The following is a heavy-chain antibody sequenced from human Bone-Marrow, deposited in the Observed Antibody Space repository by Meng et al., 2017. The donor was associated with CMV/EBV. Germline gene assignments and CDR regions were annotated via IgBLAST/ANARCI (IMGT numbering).Heavy chain of an antibody. Sequence: GESLKISCVASGFIFKTYVMHWVRQAPGKGLEWVTGIKYDGTEKYYADSVRGRFTVSRDNSKNVLYLEMKSLRTEDTALYYCAYYSSSGYYFAYWGRGTRVTVSS. CDR2: IKYDGTEK. J-gene: IGHJ4*02. CDR1: GFIFKTYV. V-gene: IGHV3-30*02. D-gene: IGHD3-22*01. CDR3: AYYSSSGYYFAY.